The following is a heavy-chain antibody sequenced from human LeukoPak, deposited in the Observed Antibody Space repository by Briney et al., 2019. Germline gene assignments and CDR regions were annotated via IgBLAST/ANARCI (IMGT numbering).Heavy chain of an antibody. CDR1: GVTFSSYA. V-gene: IGHV3-21*01. CDR3: ARGVGATTGYYFDY. CDR2: ISSSSSYI. Sequence: PGGSLRLSCAASGVTFSSYAMSWVRQAPGKGLEWVSSISSSSSYIYYADSMKGRFTISRDNAKNSLYLQMNSLRAEDTAVYYCARGVGATTGYYFDYWGQGTLVTVSS. D-gene: IGHD1-26*01. J-gene: IGHJ4*02.